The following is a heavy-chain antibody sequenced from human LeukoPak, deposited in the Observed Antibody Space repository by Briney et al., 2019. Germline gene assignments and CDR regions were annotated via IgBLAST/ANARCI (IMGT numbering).Heavy chain of an antibody. CDR2: IYMSGDT. Sequence: PSETLSLTCTVSDDSIKSYSWSWIRLLAGERLEWIGLIYMSGDTNYNPSLKSRLDMSVDTCKDQVSLKLSSVTAADTAVYYCARVFAGFYMDVWGKGTTVIVSS. J-gene: IGHJ6*03. D-gene: IGHD2-21*01. CDR3: ARVFAGFYMDV. CDR1: DDSIKSYS. V-gene: IGHV4-4*07.